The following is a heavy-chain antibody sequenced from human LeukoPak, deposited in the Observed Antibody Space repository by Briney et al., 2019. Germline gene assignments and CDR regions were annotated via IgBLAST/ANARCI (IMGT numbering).Heavy chain of an antibody. CDR3: ARQRPHYYYYGMDV. CDR1: GGSISSYY. J-gene: IGHJ6*02. CDR2: IYYSGST. Sequence: KPSETLSLTCTVSGGSISSYYWSWIRQPPGKGLEWIGYIYYSGSTNYNPSLKSRVTISVDTSENQFSLKLSSVTAADTAVYYCARQRPHYYYYGMDVWGQGTTVTVSS. V-gene: IGHV4-59*08.